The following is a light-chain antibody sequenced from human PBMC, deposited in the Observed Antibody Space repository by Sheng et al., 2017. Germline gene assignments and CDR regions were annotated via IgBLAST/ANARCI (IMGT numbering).Light chain of an antibody. V-gene: IGKV1-27*01. CDR1: QGISDY. Sequence: DIQMTQSPSSLSASVGDRVTITCRASQGISDYLAWYQQKPGKVPKLLIYAASTLQSGVPSRFSGSGSGTEFTLTISSLQSEDLAVYYCQQYNDWPMYTFGQGTKVEI. CDR3: QQYNDWPMYT. CDR2: AAS. J-gene: IGKJ2*01.